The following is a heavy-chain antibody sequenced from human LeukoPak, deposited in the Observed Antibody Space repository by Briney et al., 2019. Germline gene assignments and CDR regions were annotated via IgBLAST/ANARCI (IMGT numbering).Heavy chain of an antibody. Sequence: GGSLRLSCAASGFTFSSYGMSWVRQAPGKGLEWVSGISWNSGSIGYADSVKGRFTISRDNAKNSLYLQMNSLRAEDTALYYCAKDYGSEEDLNPSNAFDIWGQGTMVTVSS. CDR3: AKDYGSEEDLNPSNAFDI. CDR1: GFTFSSYG. J-gene: IGHJ3*02. V-gene: IGHV3-9*01. CDR2: ISWNSGSI. D-gene: IGHD3-10*01.